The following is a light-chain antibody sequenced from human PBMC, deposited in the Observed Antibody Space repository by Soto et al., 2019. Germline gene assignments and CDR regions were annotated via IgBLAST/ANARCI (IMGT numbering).Light chain of an antibody. J-gene: IGKJ2*01. Sequence: DIPLTQSPSFLAASVGDRVTITCRASQGIASFLAWYQQKPGKPPKLLIYSATTLQTGVSSRFSGSRSGPEFTLTISSLQPEDFATYYCQQLNSYPYTFAQGTKLEIK. CDR1: QGIASF. CDR2: SAT. CDR3: QQLNSYPYT. V-gene: IGKV1-9*01.